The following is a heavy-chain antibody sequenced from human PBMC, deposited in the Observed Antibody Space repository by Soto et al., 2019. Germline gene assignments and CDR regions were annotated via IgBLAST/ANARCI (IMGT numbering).Heavy chain of an antibody. J-gene: IGHJ4*02. D-gene: IGHD6-13*01. Sequence: GGSLRLSCAASGFTFSSYSLNWVRQAPGKGLECISYIGSNSSITYYADSVKGRFTISRDNSKNSLYLQMSNLRAEDMAVYYCAVIAAAGLTPFIHWGQGTLVTVSS. V-gene: IGHV3-48*01. CDR2: IGSNSSIT. CDR1: GFTFSSYS. CDR3: AVIAAAGLTPFIH.